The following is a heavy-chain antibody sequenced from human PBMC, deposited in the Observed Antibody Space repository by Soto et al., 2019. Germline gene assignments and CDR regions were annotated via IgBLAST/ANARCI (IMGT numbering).Heavy chain of an antibody. V-gene: IGHV1-46*01. Sequence: ASVKVSCKASGYTFTSYYMHWVRQAPGQGLEWMGIINPSGGSTSYAQKFQGRVTMTRDTSTSTVYMELSSLRSEDTAVYYCARSLVVPAAEYYYYGMDVRGQGTTVTVSS. J-gene: IGHJ6*02. CDR2: INPSGGST. CDR3: ARSLVVPAAEYYYYGMDV. D-gene: IGHD2-2*01. CDR1: GYTFTSYY.